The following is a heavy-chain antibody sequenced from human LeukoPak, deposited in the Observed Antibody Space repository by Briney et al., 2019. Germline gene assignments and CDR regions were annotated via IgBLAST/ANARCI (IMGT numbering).Heavy chain of an antibody. CDR2: IYYSGST. CDR1: DDSITIYY. V-gene: IGHV4-59*01. J-gene: IGHJ4*02. D-gene: IGHD3-10*01. Sequence: SETLSLTCSVSDDSITIYYWSWIRQPPGKGLEWIGYIYYSGSTNYNPSLKSRVTISVDTSKNQFSLKLSSVTAADTAVYYCARANLWFGESNFDYWGQGTLVTVSS. CDR3: ARANLWFGESNFDY.